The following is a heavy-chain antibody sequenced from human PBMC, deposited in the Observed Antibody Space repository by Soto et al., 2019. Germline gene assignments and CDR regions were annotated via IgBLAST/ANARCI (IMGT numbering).Heavy chain of an antibody. V-gene: IGHV3-74*01. CDR3: ARGATDGTFPWLDP. Sequence: EVQLVESGGGLVQPGGSLRLSCAASGFTFSSYWMHWVRQAPGKGLVWVSRINSDGGSGTSYAGSVKGRFNISRDNAKNTLFLQMSSLRVEDTAVYYCARGATDGTFPWLDPWGQGTLVTVSS. CDR1: GFTFSSYW. J-gene: IGHJ5*02. CDR2: INSDGGSGT.